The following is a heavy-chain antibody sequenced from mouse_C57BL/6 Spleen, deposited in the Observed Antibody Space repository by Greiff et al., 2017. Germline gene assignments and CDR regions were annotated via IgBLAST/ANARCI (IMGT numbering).Heavy chain of an antibody. CDR3: AGGDYSKTLFAC. V-gene: IGHV1-69*01. CDR2: IDPSDSYT. J-gene: IGHJ3*01. CDR1: GYTFTSYW. Sequence: QVQLQQPGAELVMPGASVKLSCKASGYTFTSYWMHWVKQRPGQGLEWIGEIDPSDSYTNYNQKFKGKSTLTVDKSSSTAYMQLSSLTSEDSAVYYCAGGDYSKTLFACWGQGTLVTVSA. D-gene: IGHD2-5*01.